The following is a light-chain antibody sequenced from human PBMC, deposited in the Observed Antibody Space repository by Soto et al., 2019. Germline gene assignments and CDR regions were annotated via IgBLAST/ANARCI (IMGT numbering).Light chain of an antibody. CDR2: DAS. Sequence: EIVLTQSPATLSLSPGERATLSCRASQSVSSYLAWYQQKPGQAPRLLIYDASNRATGIPARFSGSGSGTDFTLTISILEPEDFAVYYCQQRSKWPITFGQGTRLEIK. CDR3: QQRSKWPIT. CDR1: QSVSSY. V-gene: IGKV3-11*01. J-gene: IGKJ5*01.